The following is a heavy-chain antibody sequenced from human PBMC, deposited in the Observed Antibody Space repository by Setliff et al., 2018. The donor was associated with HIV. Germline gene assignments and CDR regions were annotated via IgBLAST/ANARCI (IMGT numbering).Heavy chain of an antibody. V-gene: IGHV1-69*06. D-gene: IGHD2-8*01. CDR3: ARDPRDCGNGVCYYLDS. Sequence: ASVKVSCKASGDTLSNYAFSWVRQAPGQGLEWMGRIIPIFDTTNYAQKFQGRVTITADKSTGTAYMELSSLRSEDTAMYYCARDPRDCGNGVCYYLDSWGQGTLVTVSS. CDR2: IIPIFDTT. J-gene: IGHJ4*02. CDR1: GDTLSNYA.